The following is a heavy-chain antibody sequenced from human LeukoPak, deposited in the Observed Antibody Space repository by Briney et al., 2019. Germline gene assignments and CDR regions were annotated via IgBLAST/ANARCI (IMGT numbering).Heavy chain of an antibody. Sequence: WESLKIPCKGSGYTLTSYRIAWVRQMSGKGLEWMGIIYPGNSDTRYSPSFQGQVTISANKSISTVYLQWSSLKASDTAMYYCATLDYYDSSDYYRPFDHWGQGTPVTVSS. CDR3: ATLDYYDSSDYYRPFDH. CDR1: GYTLTSYR. J-gene: IGHJ4*02. CDR2: IYPGNSDT. D-gene: IGHD3-22*01. V-gene: IGHV5-51*01.